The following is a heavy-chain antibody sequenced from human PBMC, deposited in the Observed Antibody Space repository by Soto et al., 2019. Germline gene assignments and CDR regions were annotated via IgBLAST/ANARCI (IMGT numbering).Heavy chain of an antibody. V-gene: IGHV3-30*18. Sequence: QVQLVESGGGMVQPGKSLRLSCAVSGFTFRTYDMHWVRQAPGRGLEWVAVVSYDASYQNYVDSVKGRFNVSRDNAKNTLFLQMNSLRPEDTALYYCAKVSISKSSAVTFDSWGRGTLVTVSS. CDR1: GFTFRTYD. J-gene: IGHJ4*02. D-gene: IGHD2-15*01. CDR3: AKVSISKSSAVTFDS. CDR2: VSYDASYQ.